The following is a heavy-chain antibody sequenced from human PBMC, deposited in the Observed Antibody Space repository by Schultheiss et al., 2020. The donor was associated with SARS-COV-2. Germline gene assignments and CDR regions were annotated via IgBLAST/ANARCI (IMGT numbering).Heavy chain of an antibody. D-gene: IGHD6-13*01. V-gene: IGHV4-34*01. Sequence: SQTLSLTCPVSGGSISSYYWSWIRQPPGKGLEWIGEINHSGSTNYNPSLKSRVTISVDTSKNQFSLKLSSVTAADTAVYYCACYSSSWYNYWGQGTLVTVSS. CDR2: INHSGST. CDR3: ACYSSSWYNY. CDR1: GGSISSYY. J-gene: IGHJ4*02.